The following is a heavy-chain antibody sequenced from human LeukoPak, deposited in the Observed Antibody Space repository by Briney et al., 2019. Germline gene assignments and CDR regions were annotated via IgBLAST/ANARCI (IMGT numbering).Heavy chain of an antibody. D-gene: IGHD4-11*01. CDR2: IYPGDSDT. V-gene: IGHV5-51*01. CDR1: GYSFTSYW. CDR3: ARRMSYSNYVLANWFDP. J-gene: IGHJ5*02. Sequence: GESLKISCKGSGYSFTSYWIGWVRQMPGKGLEWMGIIYPGDSDTRYSPSFQGQVTISADKSISTAYLQWSSLKASDTAMYYCARRMSYSNYVLANWFDPWGQGTLVTVSS.